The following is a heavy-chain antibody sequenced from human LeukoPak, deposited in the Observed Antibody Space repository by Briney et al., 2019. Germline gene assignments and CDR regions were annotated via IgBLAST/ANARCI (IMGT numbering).Heavy chain of an antibody. CDR3: ARGLGYYGSGSYYHIYYFDY. J-gene: IGHJ4*02. CDR1: GFTFSNFG. Sequence: PGGSLRLSCAASGFTFSNFGMSWIRQPPGKGLEWIGEINHSGSTNYNPSLKSRVTISVDTSKNQFSLKLSSVTAADTAVYYCARGLGYYGSGSYYHIYYFDYWGQGTLVTVSS. V-gene: IGHV4-34*01. D-gene: IGHD3-10*01. CDR2: INHSGST.